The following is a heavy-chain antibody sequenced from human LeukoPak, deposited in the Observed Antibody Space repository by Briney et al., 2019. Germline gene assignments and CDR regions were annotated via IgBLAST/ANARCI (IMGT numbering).Heavy chain of an antibody. CDR3: AKGHSSWENPDAFDI. CDR2: ISWNSGSI. V-gene: IGHV3-9*03. CDR1: GFTFDDYA. Sequence: AGGSLRLSCAASGFTFDDYAMHWVRQAPGKGLEWVSGISWNSGSIGYADSVKGRFTISRDNAKNSLYLQMNSLRAEDMALYYCAKGHSSWENPDAFDIWGQGTMVTVSS. J-gene: IGHJ3*02. D-gene: IGHD6-13*01.